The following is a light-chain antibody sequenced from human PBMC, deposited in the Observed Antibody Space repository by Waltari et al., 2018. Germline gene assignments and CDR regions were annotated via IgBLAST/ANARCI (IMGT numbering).Light chain of an antibody. J-gene: IGKJ4*01. Sequence: DIQMTQSPSSLSASVGDRISISCRASQIIRTYVNWYQQKPGKAPKIPISAASTLRGEVPSRFSGSGSGTDFTLTISNLQPEDFATYYCQQSFSTPRTFGGGTRVEIK. CDR3: QQSFSTPRT. V-gene: IGKV1-39*01. CDR1: QIIRTY. CDR2: AAS.